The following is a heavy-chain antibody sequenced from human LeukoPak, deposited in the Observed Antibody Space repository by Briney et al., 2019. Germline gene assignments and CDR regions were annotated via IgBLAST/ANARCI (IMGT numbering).Heavy chain of an antibody. CDR1: GFTFSDYY. CDR2: ISSSGSTI. CDR3: ARDTGGDYVWGGYRYYFDY. J-gene: IGHJ4*02. D-gene: IGHD3-16*02. V-gene: IGHV3-11*01. Sequence: PGGSLRLSCAASGFTFSDYYMSWIRQAPGKGLEWVSYISSSGSTIYYADSVKGRFTISRDNARNSLYLQMNSLRAEDTAVYYCARDTGGDYVWGGYRYYFDYWGQGTLVTVSS.